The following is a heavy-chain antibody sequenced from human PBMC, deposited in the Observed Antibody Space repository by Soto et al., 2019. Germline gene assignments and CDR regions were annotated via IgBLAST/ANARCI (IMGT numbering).Heavy chain of an antibody. J-gene: IGHJ4*02. V-gene: IGHV3-23*01. CDR1: GVTFSNYA. CDR3: AKQRADYGSGADTFYFDS. D-gene: IGHD3-10*01. Sequence: LRLSCTVSGVTFSNYAMNWVRQAPGKGLEWVSSLSGSGGTTYYADSVKGRFIISRDNSKNTLYLLMNSLRAEDTALYYCAKQRADYGSGADTFYFDSWGQGALVTVSS. CDR2: LSGSGGTT.